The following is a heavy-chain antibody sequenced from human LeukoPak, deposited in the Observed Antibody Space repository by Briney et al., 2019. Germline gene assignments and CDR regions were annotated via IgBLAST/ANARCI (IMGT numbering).Heavy chain of an antibody. V-gene: IGHV3-23*01. D-gene: IGHD4-17*01. Sequence: QTGGSLRLSCAASGFTFSSYGMSWVRQAPGKGLEWVSAISGSSGSTYYADSVKGRFTISRDNSKNTLYLQMNSLRAEDTAVYYCAKEGSWDYGDEYVDYWGQGTLVTVSS. CDR3: AKEGSWDYGDEYVDY. CDR2: ISGSSGST. J-gene: IGHJ4*02. CDR1: GFTFSSYG.